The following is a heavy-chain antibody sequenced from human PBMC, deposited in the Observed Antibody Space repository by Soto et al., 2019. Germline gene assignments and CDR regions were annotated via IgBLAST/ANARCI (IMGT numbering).Heavy chain of an antibody. CDR1: GFTFSSYS. V-gene: IGHV3-48*04. J-gene: IGHJ5*02. CDR2: ISSSSSTI. D-gene: IGHD2-21*02. CDR3: ATTQRVVTAP. Sequence: GGSLRLSCAASGFTFSSYSMNWVRQAPGKGLEWVSYISSSSSTIYYADSVKGRFTISRENAKNSLYLQMNSLRAEDTAVYYCATTQRVVTAPWGQGTLVTVSS.